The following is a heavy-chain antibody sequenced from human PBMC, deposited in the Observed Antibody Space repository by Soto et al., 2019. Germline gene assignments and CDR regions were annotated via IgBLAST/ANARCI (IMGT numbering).Heavy chain of an antibody. CDR2: IYYSGST. V-gene: IGHV4-59*08. J-gene: IGHJ4*02. D-gene: IGHD6-19*01. Sequence: SETLSLTCTVSGGSISSYYWSWIRQPPGKGLEWIGYIYYSGSTNYNPSLKSRVTISVDTSKNQFSLKLSSVTAADTAVYYCAVSFEWLPWYFDYWGQGTLVTVSS. CDR1: GGSISSYY. CDR3: AVSFEWLPWYFDY.